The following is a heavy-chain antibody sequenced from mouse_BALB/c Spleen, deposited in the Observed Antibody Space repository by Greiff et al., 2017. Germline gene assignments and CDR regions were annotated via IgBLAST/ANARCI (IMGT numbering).Heavy chain of an antibody. D-gene: IGHD2-14*01. CDR3: TRRGDRYEAMDY. CDR1: GYTFTSYW. CDR2: IYPGNSDT. V-gene: IGHV1-5*01. Sequence: EVKLVESGTVLARPGASVKMSCKASGYTFTSYWMHWVKQRPGQGLEWIGAIYPGNSDTSYNQKFKGKAKLTAVTSTSTAYMELSSLTNEDSAVYYCTRRGDRYEAMDYWGQGTSVTVSS. J-gene: IGHJ4*01.